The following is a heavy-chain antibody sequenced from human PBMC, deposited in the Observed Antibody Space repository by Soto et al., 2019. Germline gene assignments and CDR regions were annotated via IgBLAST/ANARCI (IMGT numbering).Heavy chain of an antibody. CDR1: GGSISSSSYY. D-gene: IGHD6-13*01. V-gene: IGHV4-39*01. Sequence: SETQSLTCTVSGGSISSSSYYWGWIRQPPGKGLEWIGSIYYSGSTYYNPSLKSRVTISVDTSKNQFSLKLSSVTAADTAVYYCASPGGSSWYYLDYWGQGTLVTVSS. CDR2: IYYSGST. CDR3: ASPGGSSWYYLDY. J-gene: IGHJ4*02.